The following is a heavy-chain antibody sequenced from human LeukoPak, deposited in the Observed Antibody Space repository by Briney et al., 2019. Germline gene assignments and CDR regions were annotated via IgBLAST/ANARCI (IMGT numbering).Heavy chain of an antibody. CDR1: GFTFSSYA. V-gene: IGHV3-23*01. D-gene: IGHD6-13*01. J-gene: IGHJ6*02. Sequence: GGSLRLSCAASGFTFSSYAMSWVRQAPGKGLEWVSAISGSGGSTYYADSVKGRFTISRDNSKNTLYLQMNSLRAEDTAVYYCAAEGRQLVDYYYYGMDVWGQGTTVTVSS. CDR2: ISGSGGST. CDR3: AAEGRQLVDYYYYGMDV.